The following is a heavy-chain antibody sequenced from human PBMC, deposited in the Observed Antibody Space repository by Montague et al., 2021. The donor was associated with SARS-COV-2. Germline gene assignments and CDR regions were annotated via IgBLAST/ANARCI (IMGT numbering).Heavy chain of an antibody. V-gene: IGHV4-39*01. Sequence: SETLSLTCTVSGGSISSSSYYWGWIRQPPGKGLEWIGSIYYSGSTYYNPSLKSRVTIFVDTSKNQFSLKLSSVTAADTAVYYCATITLGYCTNGVCQPPDYWGQGTLVTVSS. D-gene: IGHD2-8*01. J-gene: IGHJ4*02. CDR1: GGSISSSSYY. CDR3: ATITLGYCTNGVCQPPDY. CDR2: IYYSGST.